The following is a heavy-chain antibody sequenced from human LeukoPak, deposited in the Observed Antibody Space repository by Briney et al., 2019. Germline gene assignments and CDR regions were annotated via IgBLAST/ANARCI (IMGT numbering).Heavy chain of an antibody. Sequence: SVKVSCKASGGTFSSYAISWVRQAPGQGLEWMGGIIPIFGTANYAQKFQGRVTITADKSTSTAYMELSSPRSEDTAVYYCARAGCSGGSCYDYWGQGTLVTVSS. J-gene: IGHJ4*02. CDR2: IIPIFGTA. CDR3: ARAGCSGGSCYDY. D-gene: IGHD2-15*01. V-gene: IGHV1-69*06. CDR1: GGTFSSYA.